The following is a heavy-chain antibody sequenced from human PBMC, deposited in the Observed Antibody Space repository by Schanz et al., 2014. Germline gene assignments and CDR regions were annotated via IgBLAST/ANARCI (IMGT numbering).Heavy chain of an antibody. CDR2: IYASGAT. J-gene: IGHJ4*02. D-gene: IGHD3-9*01. V-gene: IGHV3-66*01. CDR1: GFTVSSDH. Sequence: EVQLVESGGGFVQPGGSLGLSCAVSGFTVSSDHMSWVRQAPGKGLEWVSTIYASGATYYADSVKRRFTISRDISKNTLHLQVTSLRAEDTAVYYCARDSRPNYDFLTAYYSIDYWGQGTLVTVSS. CDR3: ARDSRPNYDFLTAYYSIDY.